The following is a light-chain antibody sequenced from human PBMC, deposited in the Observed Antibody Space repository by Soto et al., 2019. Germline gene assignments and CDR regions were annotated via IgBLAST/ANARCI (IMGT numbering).Light chain of an antibody. CDR3: QQSYSTPWT. CDR2: KAS. V-gene: IGKV1-5*03. J-gene: IGKJ1*01. Sequence: IHMTQAPSTLSAFVGDRVTITCRASQRTSGWLAWYQQKTGKAPKPLIYKASSLESGVPSRFSGSGSGTDFTLTISSLQPEDFATYYCQQSYSTPWTFGQGTKVDIK. CDR1: QRTSGW.